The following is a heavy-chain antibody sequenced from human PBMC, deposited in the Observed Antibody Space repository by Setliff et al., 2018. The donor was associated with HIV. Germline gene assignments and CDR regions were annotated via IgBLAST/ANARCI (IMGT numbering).Heavy chain of an antibody. V-gene: IGHV3-23*01. CDR2: ISGSGGST. CDR3: AGRAYCSSTTCFDN. D-gene: IGHD2-2*01. J-gene: IGHJ4*02. Sequence: PGGSLRLSCAASGFTFCSYAMSWVRQAPGKGLEWVSGISGSGGSTYYSDSVKGRFIISRNDSESTLYLQMNSLRAEDTAGYYWAGRAYCSSTTCFDNWGQGTLVTVSS. CDR1: GFTFCSYA.